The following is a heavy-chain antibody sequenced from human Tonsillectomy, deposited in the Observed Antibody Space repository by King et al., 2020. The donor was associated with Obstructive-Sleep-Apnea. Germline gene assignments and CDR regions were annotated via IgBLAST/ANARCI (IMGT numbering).Heavy chain of an antibody. Sequence: QLQESGPGLVKPSETLSLTCTVSGGSISSSSYYWGWIRQPPGKGLEWIGNIYYSGSTYCNPSLKSRVTISVDTSKNQFSLTLSSLTAADTAVYYCARDSSGYGGFDYWGQGTLVTVSS. D-gene: IGHD3-22*01. CDR1: GGSISSSSYY. CDR3: ARDSSGYGGFDY. J-gene: IGHJ4*02. V-gene: IGHV4-39*07. CDR2: IYYSGST.